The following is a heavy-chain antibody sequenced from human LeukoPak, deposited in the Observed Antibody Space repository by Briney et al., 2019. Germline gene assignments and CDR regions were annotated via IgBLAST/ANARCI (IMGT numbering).Heavy chain of an antibody. CDR1: GYTFTSNY. Sequence: ASVKVTCKASGYTFTSNYIHWVRQAPGQGLEWMGMIYPRDGSTSYAQKFQGRVTVTRDTSTSTVHMELSGLRSEDTAVYYCARDQEGFDYWGRGTLVTVSS. J-gene: IGHJ4*02. CDR3: ARDQEGFDY. V-gene: IGHV1-46*01. CDR2: IYPRDGST.